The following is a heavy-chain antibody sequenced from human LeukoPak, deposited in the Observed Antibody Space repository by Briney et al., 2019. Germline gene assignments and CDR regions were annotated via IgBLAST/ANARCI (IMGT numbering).Heavy chain of an antibody. Sequence: SETLSLTCTVTGDSISSSSYYWVWLRQPPGKGLEWIATIHYTGSTYYNPSLKSRVTISVDTSKNQFSLKLSSVTAADTAVYYCARGNPGYFDYWGQGTLVTVSS. CDR1: GDSISSSSYY. CDR3: ARGNPGYFDY. D-gene: IGHD3-10*01. V-gene: IGHV4-39*01. CDR2: IHYTGST. J-gene: IGHJ4*02.